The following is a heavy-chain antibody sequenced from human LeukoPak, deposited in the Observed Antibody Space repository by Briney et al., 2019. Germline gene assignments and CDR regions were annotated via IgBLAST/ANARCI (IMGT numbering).Heavy chain of an antibody. CDR3: ARDAGRDYDSSGPNAFDI. Sequence: SVKVSCKASGGTFSSYAISWVRQAPGQGLEWMGGIIPIFGTANYAQKFQGRVTVTTDESTSTAYMELSSLRSEDTAVYYCARDAGRDYDSSGPNAFDIWGQGTMVTVSS. V-gene: IGHV1-69*05. D-gene: IGHD3-22*01. J-gene: IGHJ3*02. CDR2: IIPIFGTA. CDR1: GGTFSSYA.